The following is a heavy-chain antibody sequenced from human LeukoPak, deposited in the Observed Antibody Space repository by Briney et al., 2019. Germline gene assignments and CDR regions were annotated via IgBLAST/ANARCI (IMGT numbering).Heavy chain of an antibody. Sequence: SETLTLTCNVSGGSISSYYWSWNRQPPGKGLEWIGYIYYSGSTNYNPSLKSRVTISVDTSKNQFSLKLSSVTAADTAVYYCARHAEGVFDYWGQGTLVTVSS. J-gene: IGHJ4*02. CDR3: ARHAEGVFDY. D-gene: IGHD3-10*01. CDR2: IYYSGST. CDR1: GGSISSYY. V-gene: IGHV4-59*08.